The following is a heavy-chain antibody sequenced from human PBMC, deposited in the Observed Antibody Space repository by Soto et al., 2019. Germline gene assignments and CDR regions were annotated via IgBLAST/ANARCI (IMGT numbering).Heavy chain of an antibody. J-gene: IGHJ4*02. D-gene: IGHD1-26*01. CDR2: IWYDGINK. CDR3: ARDLVRFYY. Sequence: GGSLRLSCPASGFTFSRSGMHWVRQAPGKGLEWVAVIWYDGINKYYADSVKGRFTVSRDNSKNTVDLQMNSLRDEDTAVYYCARDLVRFYYWRQGTLVTVSS. CDR1: GFTFSRSG. V-gene: IGHV3-33*01.